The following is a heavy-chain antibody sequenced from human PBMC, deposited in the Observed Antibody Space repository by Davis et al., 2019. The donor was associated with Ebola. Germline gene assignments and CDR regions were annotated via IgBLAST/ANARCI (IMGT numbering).Heavy chain of an antibody. CDR3: ANYNYYRNSGSSYNYFDY. CDR2: ISYSGDT. CDR1: GDSTNSGDYF. V-gene: IGHV4-31*03. Sequence: MPSETLSLTCLVSGDSTNSGDYFWTWIRQYPGKGLEWIGYISYSGDTYYNSSLESRVTIAVDTSKNQFSLRLDSVTAADTAVYYCANYNYYRNSGSSYNYFDYWGQGILVTVSS. D-gene: IGHD3-22*01. J-gene: IGHJ4*02.